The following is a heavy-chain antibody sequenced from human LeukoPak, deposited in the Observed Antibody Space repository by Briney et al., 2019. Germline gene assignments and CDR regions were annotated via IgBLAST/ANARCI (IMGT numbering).Heavy chain of an antibody. D-gene: IGHD3-22*01. CDR1: GYTFTSYY. CDR3: ARVGYYDSSGYADYYYYGMDV. CDR2: INPSGGST. J-gene: IGHJ6*02. V-gene: IGHV1-46*01. Sequence: GASVKVSCKASGYTFTSYYMHWVRQAPGQGLEWMGIINPSGGSTSYAQKFQGRVTMTRDTSTSTVYMELSSLRSEDTAGYYCARVGYYDSSGYADYYYYGMDVWGQGTTVTVSS.